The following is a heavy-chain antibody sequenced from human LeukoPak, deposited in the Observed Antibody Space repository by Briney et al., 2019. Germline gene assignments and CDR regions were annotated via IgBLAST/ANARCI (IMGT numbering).Heavy chain of an antibody. CDR1: GGSISSGGYS. V-gene: IGHV4-30-2*01. CDR2: IYHSGST. Sequence: SQTLSLTCAVSGGSISSGGYSWSWIRQPPGKGLEWIGYIYHSGSTYYNPSLKSRVTISVDRSKNQFSLKLSSVTAADTAVYYCARDSMVRGVNRGFDYWGQGTLVTVSS. D-gene: IGHD3-10*01. J-gene: IGHJ4*02. CDR3: ARDSMVRGVNRGFDY.